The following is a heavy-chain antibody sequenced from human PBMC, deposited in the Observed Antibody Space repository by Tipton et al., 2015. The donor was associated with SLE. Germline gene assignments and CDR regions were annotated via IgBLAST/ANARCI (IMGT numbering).Heavy chain of an antibody. Sequence: TLSLTCTVSGDSINDYYWTWIRQSPGKGLEWIAYMYYGGSSDYNPSLKSRVTISVDTSKKQFSLKLSSVTAADTAVYYCARVGNYDLDYWGQGTLVTVSS. V-gene: IGHV4-59*01. CDR2: MYYGGSS. CDR1: GDSINDYY. CDR3: ARVGNYDLDY. D-gene: IGHD3-3*01. J-gene: IGHJ4*02.